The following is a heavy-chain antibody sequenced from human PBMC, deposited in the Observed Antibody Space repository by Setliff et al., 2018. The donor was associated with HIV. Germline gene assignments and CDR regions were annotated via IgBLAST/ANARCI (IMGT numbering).Heavy chain of an antibody. Sequence: GGSLRLSCAASGFTFSSYWMSWVRQAPGKGLEWVANIKQDGSEKYYVDSVKGRFTISRDNAKNSLYLQMNSLRDEDTALYYCAKEGRVTTAFDLWGQGTLVTVSS. CDR2: IKQDGSEK. J-gene: IGHJ5*02. CDR3: AKEGRVTTAFDL. D-gene: IGHD1-1*01. V-gene: IGHV3-7*03. CDR1: GFTFSSYW.